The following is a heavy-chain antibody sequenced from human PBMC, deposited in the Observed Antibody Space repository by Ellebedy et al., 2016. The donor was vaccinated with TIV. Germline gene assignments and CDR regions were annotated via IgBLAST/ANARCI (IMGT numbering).Heavy chain of an antibody. CDR1: GGSISSYY. V-gene: IGHV4-59*01. Sequence: SETLTLTXTVSGGSISSYYWTWIRQPPGKGLEWIGYIYYSGSTNYNPSLKSRVTISIDTSKNQFSLKLSSVTAADTAVYYCARGGYCSSTSCYDYWGQGTLVTVSS. J-gene: IGHJ4*02. CDR2: IYYSGST. D-gene: IGHD2-2*01. CDR3: ARGGYCSSTSCYDY.